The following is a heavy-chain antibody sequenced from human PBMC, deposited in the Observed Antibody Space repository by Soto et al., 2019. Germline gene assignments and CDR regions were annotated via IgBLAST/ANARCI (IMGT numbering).Heavy chain of an antibody. CDR1: GGSFSGYY. J-gene: IGHJ6*02. V-gene: IGHV4-34*01. Sequence: PSETLSLTCAVYGGSFSGYYWSWIRQPPGKGLEWIGEINHSGSTYYNPSLKSRVTISVDRSKNQFSLKLSSVTAADTAVYYCARVPGPWGQGTTVTVSS. CDR2: INHSGST. CDR3: ARVPGP.